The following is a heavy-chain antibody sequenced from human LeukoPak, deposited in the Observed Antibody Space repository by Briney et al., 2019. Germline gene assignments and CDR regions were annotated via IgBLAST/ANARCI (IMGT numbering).Heavy chain of an antibody. V-gene: IGHV7-4-1*02. CDR2: INTNTGNP. Sequence: ASVKVSCKASGYTFTSYAMNWVRQAPGQGLEWMGWINTNTGNPTYAQGFTGRFVFSLDTSVSTAYLQINSLKAEDTAVYYCAREDSSSYYYYYGMDVWGQGTTVTVSS. J-gene: IGHJ6*02. CDR3: AREDSSSYYYYYGMDV. D-gene: IGHD6-6*01. CDR1: GYTFTSYA.